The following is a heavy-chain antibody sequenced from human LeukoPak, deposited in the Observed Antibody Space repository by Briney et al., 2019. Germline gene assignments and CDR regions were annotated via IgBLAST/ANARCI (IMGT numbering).Heavy chain of an antibody. D-gene: IGHD5-18*01. CDR1: GFSFSNYW. Sequence: PGGSLRLSCAASGFSFSNYWMHWVRQVPGKGLEWVSRVDNDGSGTSYADSVKGRFTISRDNAKNTVYLQMNSLRDEDTAVYYCARSQRGYSYGEHWGQGTPVTVSS. V-gene: IGHV3-74*01. CDR3: ARSQRGYSYGEH. CDR2: VDNDGSGT. J-gene: IGHJ4*02.